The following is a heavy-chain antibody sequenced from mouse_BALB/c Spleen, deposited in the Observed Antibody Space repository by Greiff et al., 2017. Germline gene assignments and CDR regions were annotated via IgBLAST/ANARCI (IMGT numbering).Heavy chain of an antibody. V-gene: IGHV2-6-7*01. J-gene: IGHJ4*01. CDR2: IWGDGST. CDR1: GFSLTGYG. Sequence: VQRVESGPGLVAPSQSLSITCTVSGFSLTGYGVNWVRQPPGKGLEWLGMIWGDGSTDYNSALKSRLSISKDNSKSQVFLKMNSLQTDDTARYYCARYGNFGAMDYWGQGTSVTVSS. D-gene: IGHD2-1*01. CDR3: ARYGNFGAMDY.